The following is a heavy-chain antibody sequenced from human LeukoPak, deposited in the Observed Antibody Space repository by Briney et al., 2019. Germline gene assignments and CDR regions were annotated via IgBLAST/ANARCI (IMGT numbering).Heavy chain of an antibody. V-gene: IGHV3-23*01. CDR3: ASGLYGGVFDN. CDR2: ISERGGST. J-gene: IGHJ4*02. Sequence: GGSLRLSCVVSGITLSDYGMSWVRQAPGKGLEWVSGISERGGSTNYADSVKGRFIISRDTSKNTVYLQMNSLRADDTGVYYCASGLYGGVFDNWGQGTLVTVSS. CDR1: GITLSDYG. D-gene: IGHD4/OR15-4a*01.